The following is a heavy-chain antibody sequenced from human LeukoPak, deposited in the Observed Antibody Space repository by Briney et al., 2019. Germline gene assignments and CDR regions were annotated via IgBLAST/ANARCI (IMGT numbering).Heavy chain of an antibody. J-gene: IGHJ6*04. Sequence: GGSLRLSCAASGFTVSSNYMSWVRQAPGKGLEWVSIIYSGGTTYYADSVKGRFTISRDDSKSIAYLQMNSLKTEDTAVYYCTRDAVLRYFDWLPRTSEVDVWGKGTTVTVSS. CDR3: TRDAVLRYFDWLPRTSEVDV. CDR2: IYSGGTT. CDR1: GFTVSSNY. D-gene: IGHD3-9*01. V-gene: IGHV3-66*01.